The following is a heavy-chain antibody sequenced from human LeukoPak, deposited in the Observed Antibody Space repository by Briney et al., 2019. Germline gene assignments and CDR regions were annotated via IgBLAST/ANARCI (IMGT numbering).Heavy chain of an antibody. CDR2: IYYSGST. J-gene: IGHJ3*01. D-gene: IGHD1-14*01. V-gene: IGHV4-59*01. Sequence: SETLSLACTVSGGSISTYYWSWIRQPPGKGLEWIGYIYYSGSTNYNPSLKNRVTISLDTSKNRFSLKLNSVTAADTAVYYCSRGPWSTGDAFGVWGQGTMVSVSS. CDR3: SRGPWSTGDAFGV. CDR1: GGSISTYY.